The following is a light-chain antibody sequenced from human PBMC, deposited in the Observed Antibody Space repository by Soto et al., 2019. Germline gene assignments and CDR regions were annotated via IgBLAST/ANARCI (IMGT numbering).Light chain of an antibody. CDR3: QQYGNSPIT. J-gene: IGKJ5*01. Sequence: EFVLTQSPGTLSLSRGERATLSCRASERIYSAYLGWYQQKPGQAPRLLIYGTSSRATGIPDRFSGSGSGTDFTLTISRLEPEDFAVYYCQQYGNSPITFGQGTRM. CDR1: ERIYSAY. V-gene: IGKV3-20*01. CDR2: GTS.